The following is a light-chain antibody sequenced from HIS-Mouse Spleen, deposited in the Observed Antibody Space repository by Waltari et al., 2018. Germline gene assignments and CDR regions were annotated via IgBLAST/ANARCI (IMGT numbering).Light chain of an antibody. V-gene: IGLV3-10*01. J-gene: IGLJ3*02. CDR1: ALPKKY. CDR2: EAS. CDR3: YSTDSSGNHRV. Sequence: SYELTQPPSVSGSPGQTARITCSGDALPKKYAYWYQQKSGQAPVLVIYEASKRPSGIPERFSGSSSGTMATLTISGAQVEDEADYYCYSTDSSGNHRVFGGGTKLTVL.